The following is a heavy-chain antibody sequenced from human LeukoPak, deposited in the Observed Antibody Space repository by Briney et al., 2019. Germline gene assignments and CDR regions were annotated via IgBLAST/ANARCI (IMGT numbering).Heavy chain of an antibody. J-gene: IGHJ4*02. CDR3: ASHLYSSSCLDY. CDR1: GGSISSGGYY. CDR2: IYYSGST. Sequence: SETLSLTCTVSGGSISSGGYYWSWIRQHPGKGLEWIGYIYYSGSTNYNPSLKSRVTISVDTSKNQFSLKLSSVTAADTAVYYCASHLYSSSCLDYWGQGTLVTVSS. V-gene: IGHV4-61*08. D-gene: IGHD6-13*01.